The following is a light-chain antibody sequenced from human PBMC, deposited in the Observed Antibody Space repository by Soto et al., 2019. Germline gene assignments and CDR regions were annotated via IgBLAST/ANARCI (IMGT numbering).Light chain of an antibody. Sequence: EIVFTQSPATLPLSPGERPTFSCRASQSVSGYLAWYEQKAGQAPRLLIYDASNRATGIPARFSGSGSGTDFTLSISSLQRGDFAVYYCQQRYYWHRTLGGGTKVDIK. CDR2: DAS. CDR1: QSVSGY. J-gene: IGKJ4*01. V-gene: IGKV3-11*01. CDR3: QQRYYWHRT.